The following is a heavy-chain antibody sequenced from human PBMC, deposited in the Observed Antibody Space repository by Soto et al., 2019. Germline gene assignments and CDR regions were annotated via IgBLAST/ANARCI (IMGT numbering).Heavy chain of an antibody. CDR1: GASMSSSGYY. J-gene: IGHJ6*02. V-gene: IGHV4-31*03. CDR2: FYYSGTT. CDR3: AGRAGNYYYGMDV. Sequence: TLSLTSTLPGASMSSSGYYWTWIRQRPGKGLEWIGYFYYSGTTYYKPSLKSRVTISVDTSENQLYLKLSSVTAADTAVYYWAGRAGNYYYGMDVWGQGTTVTVSS.